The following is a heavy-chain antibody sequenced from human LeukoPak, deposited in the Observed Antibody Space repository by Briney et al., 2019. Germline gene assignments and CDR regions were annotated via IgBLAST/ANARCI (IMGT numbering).Heavy chain of an antibody. J-gene: IGHJ4*02. D-gene: IGHD3-3*02. Sequence: SETLSLTCTVSGGSISSSSYYWGWIRQPPGKGLEWIGEINHSGSTNYNPSLKSRVTISFDTSKNQFSLKLSSVTAADTAVYYCARGRAFFDWGQGTLVTVSS. CDR3: ARGRAFFD. CDR1: GGSISSSSYY. CDR2: INHSGST. V-gene: IGHV4-39*07.